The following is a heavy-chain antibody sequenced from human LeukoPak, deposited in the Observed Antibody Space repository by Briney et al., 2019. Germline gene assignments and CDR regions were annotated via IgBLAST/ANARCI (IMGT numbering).Heavy chain of an antibody. D-gene: IGHD3-9*01. CDR3: ARVHPLTGYGSYYYYYGMDV. J-gene: IGHJ6*02. CDR2: ISAYNGNT. Sequence: ASVKVSCKASGYTFTSYGISWVRQAPGQGLEWMGWISAYNGNTNYAQKLQGRVTMTTDTSTSTAYMELRSLRSDDTAVYYCARVHPLTGYGSYYYYYGMDVWGQGTTVTVSS. CDR1: GYTFTSYG. V-gene: IGHV1-18*01.